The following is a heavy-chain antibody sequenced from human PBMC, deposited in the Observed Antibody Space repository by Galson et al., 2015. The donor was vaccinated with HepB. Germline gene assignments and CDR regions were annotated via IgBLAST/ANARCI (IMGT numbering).Heavy chain of an antibody. D-gene: IGHD1-26*01. CDR3: VPLWGGSHF. CDR2: IRSKLNGETT. V-gene: IGHV3-15*01. CDR1: GFSFTDAW. J-gene: IGHJ3*01. Sequence: SLRLSCAASGFSFTDAWMSWVRQAPGKGLEWVGRIRSKLNGETTEYAAPVKGRFTISRDDSKNMMYLQMNSLKTEDTAVYYCVPLWGGSHFWGQGTMVTVSS.